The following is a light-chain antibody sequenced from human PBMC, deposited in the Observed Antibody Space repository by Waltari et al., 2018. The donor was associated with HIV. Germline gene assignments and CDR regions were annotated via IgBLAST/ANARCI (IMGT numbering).Light chain of an antibody. CDR3: QQYDNLPRFT. CDR1: QDISNY. J-gene: IGKJ3*01. Sequence: LSASVGDRVTITCQASQDISNYLNWYQQKPGKAPKLLIYDASNLETGVPSRFSGSGSGTDFTFTISSLQPEDIATYYCQQYDNLPRFTFGPGTKVDIK. CDR2: DAS. V-gene: IGKV1-33*01.